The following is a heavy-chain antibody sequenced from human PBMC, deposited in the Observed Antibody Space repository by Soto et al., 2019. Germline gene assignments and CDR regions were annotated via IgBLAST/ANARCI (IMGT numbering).Heavy chain of an antibody. Sequence: QVQLQESGPGLVKPSGTLSLTCAVSGGSISSNNWWSWVRQAPGPGLEWIGDIFHSVSTNYNPSLKSRVIISVDKSKNQFSLNLSSVTAADTAMYYCARLFCSSSSCLTPSWFDPWGQGTLVTVSS. D-gene: IGHD2-2*01. J-gene: IGHJ5*02. CDR2: IFHSVST. CDR1: GGSISSNNW. CDR3: ARLFCSSSSCLTPSWFDP. V-gene: IGHV4-4*02.